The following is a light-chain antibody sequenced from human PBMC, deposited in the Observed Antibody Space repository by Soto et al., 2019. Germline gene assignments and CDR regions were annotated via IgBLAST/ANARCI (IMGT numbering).Light chain of an antibody. CDR1: SSEVGSSKL. CDR2: EGT. Sequence: SAGTQPASVSGSPGQSVTISCTGTSSEVGSSKLVSWYQHYPGKAPKVIIYEGTKRPSGVSNRFSGSKSGNTASLTISGLQTEDEADYFCCSYVGSSALLYDFGTGTKVTVL. V-gene: IGLV2-23*03. J-gene: IGLJ1*01. CDR3: CSYVGSSALLYD.